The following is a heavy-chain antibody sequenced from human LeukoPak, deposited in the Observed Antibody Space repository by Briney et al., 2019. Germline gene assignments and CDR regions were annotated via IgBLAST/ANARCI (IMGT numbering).Heavy chain of an antibody. CDR1: GFTFRNFA. CDR2: LSGGGESL. CDR3: AKTRNWFDS. Sequence: PGGSLRLSCAASGFTFRNFAISWVRQAPGKGLEWVSTLSGGGESLYYADSVKGRFTVSSDNPLTTVFLQMNSLRAEDTGIYFCAKTRNWFDSWGLGTQVTVAS. V-gene: IGHV3-23*01. J-gene: IGHJ5*01.